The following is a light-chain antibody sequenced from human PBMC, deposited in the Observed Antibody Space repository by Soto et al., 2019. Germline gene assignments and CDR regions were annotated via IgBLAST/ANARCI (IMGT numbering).Light chain of an antibody. CDR1: QSISSN. CDR3: QQYNNWPPWT. Sequence: EIVLTQSPATLSVSPGERATLSCRASQSISSNLAWYQQKPGQAPRLLIYGPSTRATGVPARFSGSGSGTEFTLTISSLQSEDFAVYYCQQYNNWPPWTFGQGTKVDIK. V-gene: IGKV3-15*01. J-gene: IGKJ1*01. CDR2: GPS.